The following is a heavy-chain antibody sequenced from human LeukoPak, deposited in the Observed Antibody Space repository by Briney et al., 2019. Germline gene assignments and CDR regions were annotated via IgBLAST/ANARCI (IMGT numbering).Heavy chain of an antibody. CDR1: GYTFTSYD. D-gene: IGHD3-10*01. J-gene: IGHJ4*02. CDR3: ANLYGSGSYSDY. V-gene: IGHV1-18*01. Sequence: ASVKVSCKASGYTFTSYDISWVRQAPGQGLEWMGWISAYNGNTNYAQKLQGRVTMTTDTSTSTAYMELRSLRSDDTAVYYCANLYGSGSYSDYWGQGTLVTVSS. CDR2: ISAYNGNT.